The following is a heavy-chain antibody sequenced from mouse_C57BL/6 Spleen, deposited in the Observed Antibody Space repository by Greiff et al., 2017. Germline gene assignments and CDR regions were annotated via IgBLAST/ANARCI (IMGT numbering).Heavy chain of an antibody. J-gene: IGHJ3*01. CDR2: IDPEDGET. CDR3: ARRDGSSPAWFAY. CDR1: GFNIKDYY. Sequence: EVQLVESGAELVKPGASVKLSCTASGFNIKDYYMHWVKQRTEQGLEWIGRIDPEDGETKYAPKFQGKATITADTSSNTAYLQLISLTSEDTAVYYCARRDGSSPAWFAYWGQGTLVTVSA. V-gene: IGHV14-2*01. D-gene: IGHD1-1*01.